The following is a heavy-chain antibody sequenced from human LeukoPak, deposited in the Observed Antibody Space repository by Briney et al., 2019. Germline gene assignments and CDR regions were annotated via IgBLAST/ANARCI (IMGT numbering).Heavy chain of an antibody. J-gene: IGHJ1*01. D-gene: IGHD3-22*01. CDR2: ISYSGST. Sequence: SETLSLTCTVSGGSISSYYWSWIRQPPGKGLEWIGYISYSGSTNYNPSLKSRVTISVDTSKNQFSLKLSSVTAADTAVYYCARGVSYYDSSGYYNEYFQHWGQGTLVTVSS. CDR3: ARGVSYYDSSGYYNEYFQH. CDR1: GGSISSYY. V-gene: IGHV4-59*08.